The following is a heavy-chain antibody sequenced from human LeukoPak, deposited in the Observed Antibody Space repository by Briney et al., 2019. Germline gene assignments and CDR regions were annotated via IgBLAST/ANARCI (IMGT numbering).Heavy chain of an antibody. CDR2: ISGSAYST. D-gene: IGHD6-19*01. Sequence: QPGGPLRLSCAASGFPFSSYAMSWVRQAPGKGLEWVSAISGSAYSTYYTASVKGRFTISRDNSKNTLYLQMNSLRAEDTAVYYCAKETVAAPPIDYWGQGTLVTVSS. J-gene: IGHJ4*02. CDR1: GFPFSSYA. CDR3: AKETVAAPPIDY. V-gene: IGHV3-23*01.